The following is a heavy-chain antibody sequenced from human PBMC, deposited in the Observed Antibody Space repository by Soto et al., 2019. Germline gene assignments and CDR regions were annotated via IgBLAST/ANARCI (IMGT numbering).Heavy chain of an antibody. V-gene: IGHV1-69*06. CDR1: GGTISTNV. CDR3: ATGARFCSGGSCYPDD. CDR2: IVPIFAAP. J-gene: IGHJ4*02. D-gene: IGHD2-15*01. Sequence: QVQLMQSGAEVKKPGSSVKVSCKASGGTISTNVISWVGQAPGQGLEWMGEIVPIFAAPNNAQKFQGRLTITADTYTTTVYMELSSLTSEDTAVYFCATGARFCSGGSCYPDDWGQGTLVIVSS.